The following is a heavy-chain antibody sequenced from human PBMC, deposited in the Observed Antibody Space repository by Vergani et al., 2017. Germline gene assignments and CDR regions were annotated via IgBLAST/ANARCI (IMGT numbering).Heavy chain of an antibody. J-gene: IGHJ6*03. Sequence: QLQLQESGSGLVKPSQTLSLTCAVSGGSISSGDYYWSWIRQPPGKGLEWIGYIYYSGTTYYNPSLESRLTISLDTSENHHSLKLTSVNDADTAVYYCARQKYYYMDVWGKGTTVTVS. CDR3: ARQKYYYMDV. CDR1: GGSISSGDYY. V-gene: IGHV4-30-4*08. CDR2: IYYSGTT.